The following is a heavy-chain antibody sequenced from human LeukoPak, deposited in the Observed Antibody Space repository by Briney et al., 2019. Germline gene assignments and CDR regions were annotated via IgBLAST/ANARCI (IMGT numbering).Heavy chain of an antibody. D-gene: IGHD6-19*01. V-gene: IGHV1-2*02. Sequence: ASVKVSCKASGYSFTDSYMHWVRQAPGQGLEWMGWINPNNGGTHYAQNFQGRVTMTRDTSINTAYMELIRLTSDDTAVYYCARSEQFPYYMDVWGKGTTVTVSS. CDR1: GYSFTDSY. CDR2: INPNNGGT. CDR3: ARSEQFPYYMDV. J-gene: IGHJ6*03.